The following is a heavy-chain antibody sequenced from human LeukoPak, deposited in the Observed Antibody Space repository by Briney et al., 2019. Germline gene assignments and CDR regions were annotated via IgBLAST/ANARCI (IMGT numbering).Heavy chain of an antibody. Sequence: ASVKVSCKASGYTFTSYGISWVRQAPGQGLEWMGIINPSGGSTSYAQKFQGRVTMTRDMSTSTVYMELSSLRSEDTAVYYCARDVRGYGDYVDYWGQGTLVTVSS. D-gene: IGHD4-17*01. V-gene: IGHV1-46*01. CDR2: INPSGGST. CDR1: GYTFTSYG. CDR3: ARDVRGYGDYVDY. J-gene: IGHJ4*02.